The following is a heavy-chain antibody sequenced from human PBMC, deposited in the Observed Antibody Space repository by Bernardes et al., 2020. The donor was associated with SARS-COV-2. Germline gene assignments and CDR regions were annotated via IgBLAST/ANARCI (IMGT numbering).Heavy chain of an antibody. CDR1: GFTFRTFW. J-gene: IGHJ4*02. D-gene: IGHD6-6*01. V-gene: IGHV3-7*01. CDR2: INQDGSET. CDR3: ARIYSTSSFDFDY. Sequence: VGSLRLSCAASGFTFRTFWMTWVRQAPGTGLEWVANINQDGSETFYVDSVKGRFTISRDNAKNSLFMEMNTLRAEDTAVYYCARIYSTSSFDFDYWGQGTLVTVSS.